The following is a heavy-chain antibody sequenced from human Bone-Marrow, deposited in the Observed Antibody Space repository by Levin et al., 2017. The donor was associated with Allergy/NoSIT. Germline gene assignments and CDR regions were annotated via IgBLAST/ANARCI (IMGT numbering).Heavy chain of an antibody. D-gene: IGHD3-10*01. CDR1: EDTFNIYG. V-gene: IGHV1-69*13. CDR2: IIPLSGAT. J-gene: IGHJ4*02. CDR3: ARLRSRGSGSPYYFDY. Sequence: AASVKVSCKTSEDTFNIYGVSWVRQAPGRGLEWVGGIIPLSGATSYSQNFRGRVTITADDSSNTVYLQLNSLKSEDTADYYCARLRSRGSGSPYYFDYWGQGTLVTVSS.